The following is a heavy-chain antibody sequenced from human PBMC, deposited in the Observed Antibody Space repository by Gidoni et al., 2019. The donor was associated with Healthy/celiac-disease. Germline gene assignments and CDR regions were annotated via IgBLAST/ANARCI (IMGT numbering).Heavy chain of an antibody. CDR3: ARGAAGYYYDSGGYLNY. CDR1: GFTFSSYW. CDR2: INSDGSST. V-gene: IGHV3-74*01. D-gene: IGHD3-22*01. J-gene: IGHJ4*02. Sequence: EVQLVESGGGLVQPGGSLRLSCAASGFTFSSYWMHWVRQAPGKGLVGVSRINSDGSSTSYADSVKGRFTISRDNAKNTLYLQMNSLRAEDTAVYYCARGAAGYYYDSGGYLNYWGQGTLVTVSS.